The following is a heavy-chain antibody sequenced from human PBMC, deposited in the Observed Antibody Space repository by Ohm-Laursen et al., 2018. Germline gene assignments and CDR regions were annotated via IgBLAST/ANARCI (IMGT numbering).Heavy chain of an antibody. Sequence: SLRLSCAASGFTFSSYAMSWFRQAPGKGLEWVGFIRSKAYGGTTEYAASVKGRFTISRDDSKSIAYLQMNSLKTEDTAVYYCTREARTPSPWGQGTLVTVSS. CDR2: IRSKAYGGTT. J-gene: IGHJ5*02. D-gene: IGHD2-15*01. V-gene: IGHV3-49*03. CDR1: GFTFSSYA. CDR3: TREARTPSP.